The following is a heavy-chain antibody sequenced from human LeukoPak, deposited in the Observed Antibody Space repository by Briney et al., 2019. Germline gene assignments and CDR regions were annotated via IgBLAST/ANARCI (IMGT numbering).Heavy chain of an antibody. CDR3: ARERLGMSLGAFDI. CDR2: IIPIFGTA. CDR1: GGTFSSYA. J-gene: IGHJ3*02. Sequence: GASVKVSCKASGGTFSSYAISWVRQAPGQGLELMGGIIPIFGTANYAQKFQGRVTITADESTSTAYMELSSLRSEDTAVYYCARERLGMSLGAFDIWGQGTMVTVSS. D-gene: IGHD7-27*01. V-gene: IGHV1-69*13.